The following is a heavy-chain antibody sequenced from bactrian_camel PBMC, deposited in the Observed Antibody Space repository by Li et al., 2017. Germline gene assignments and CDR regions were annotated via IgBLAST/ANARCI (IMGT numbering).Heavy chain of an antibody. CDR2: VSTDGAT. Sequence: QVQLVESGGGSVQAGGSLRLSCSVSGFTTRSYCMGWFRQAPGEEREAVALVSTDGATNYAEFAKGRFSISKDNTKNALYLQMNSLKTEDTAVYYCALGSSDQSTMTARGQGTQVTVS. CDR1: GFTTRSYC. J-gene: IGHJ4*01. D-gene: IGHD2*01. V-gene: IGHV3S55*01.